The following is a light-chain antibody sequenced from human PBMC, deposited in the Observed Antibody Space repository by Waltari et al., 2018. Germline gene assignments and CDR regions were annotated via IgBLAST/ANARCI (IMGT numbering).Light chain of an antibody. J-gene: IGLJ2*01. CDR1: SSDIGAYNY. Sequence: QSALTQPPSASGSPAQLVTISCTGTSSDIGAYNYVSWYQKHPGKAPKLMIYEISSRASGVPDRFSGSNAGNTASLTVSGLQAEDEADYYCSSYAGRNNLQVVFGGGTKLTVL. CDR2: EIS. V-gene: IGLV2-8*01. CDR3: SSYAGRNNLQVV.